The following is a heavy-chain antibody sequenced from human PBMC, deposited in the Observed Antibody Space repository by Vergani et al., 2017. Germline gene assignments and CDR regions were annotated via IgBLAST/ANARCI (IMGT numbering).Heavy chain of an antibody. D-gene: IGHD5-24*01. J-gene: IGHJ4*02. Sequence: QVQLVQSGAEVKKPGASVKVSCKASGYTFTSYYMHWVRQAPGQGLEWMGIINPSGGSTSYAQKFQGRVTMTRDTSTSTVYMELSSLRSEDTAVYYCARTLHPKGATTPTFDYWGQGTLVTVSS. V-gene: IGHV1-46*01. CDR2: INPSGGST. CDR3: ARTLHPKGATTPTFDY. CDR1: GYTFTSYY.